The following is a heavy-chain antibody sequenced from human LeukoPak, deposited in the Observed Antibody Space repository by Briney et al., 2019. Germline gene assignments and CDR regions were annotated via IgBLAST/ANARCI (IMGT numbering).Heavy chain of an antibody. J-gene: IGHJ3*02. CDR1: GFTFSSYE. CDR2: ISSGGGTI. CDR3: AKEFTPESSGFDAFDI. V-gene: IGHV3-48*03. D-gene: IGHD3-22*01. Sequence: SGGSLGLSCAASGFTFSSYEMDWVRQAPGKGLEWVAYISSGGGTIYYADSVRGRFTISRDNAKNSLYLQMNSLRAEDTAVYYCAKEFTPESSGFDAFDIWGQGTMVTVST.